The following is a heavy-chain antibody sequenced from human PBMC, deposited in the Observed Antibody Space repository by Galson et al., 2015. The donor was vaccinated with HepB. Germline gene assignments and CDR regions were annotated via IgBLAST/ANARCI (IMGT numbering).Heavy chain of an antibody. J-gene: IGHJ6*02. CDR3: ARGQLLTISFYYYYGMDV. D-gene: IGHD3-9*01. Sequence: SVKVSCKASGYTFTSYGISWVRQAPGQGLEWMGWISAYNGNTNYAQKLQGRVTMTTDTSTSTAYMELRSLRSDDTAVYYCARGQLLTISFYYYYGMDVWGQGTTVTVSS. V-gene: IGHV1-18*01. CDR1: GYTFTSYG. CDR2: ISAYNGNT.